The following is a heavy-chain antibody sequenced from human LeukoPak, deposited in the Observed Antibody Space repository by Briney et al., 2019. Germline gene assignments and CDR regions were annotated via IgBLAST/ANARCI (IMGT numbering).Heavy chain of an antibody. D-gene: IGHD2-2*01. CDR3: AKTQGYCSSTSCYVDGMDV. J-gene: IGHJ6*02. Sequence: RGSLRLSCAASGFTFSSYAMSWVRQAPGKGLEWVSAISGSGGSTYYADSVKGRFTISRDNSKNTLYLQMNSLRAEDTAVYYCAKTQGYCSSTSCYVDGMDVWGQGTTVTVSS. V-gene: IGHV3-23*01. CDR1: GFTFSSYA. CDR2: ISGSGGST.